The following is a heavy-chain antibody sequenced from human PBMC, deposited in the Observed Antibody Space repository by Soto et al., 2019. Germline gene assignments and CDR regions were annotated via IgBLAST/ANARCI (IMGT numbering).Heavy chain of an antibody. CDR3: ARGRGGRGSGSYVDV. D-gene: IGHD3-10*01. Sequence: SETLSLTCAVYGGSFSGYYWSWIRQPPGKGLEWIGEINHSGSTNYNPSLKSRVTISVDTSKNQFSLKLSSVTAADTAVYYCARGRGGRGSGSYVDVWGKGTTVTVSS. CDR2: INHSGST. J-gene: IGHJ6*03. V-gene: IGHV4-34*01. CDR1: GGSFSGYY.